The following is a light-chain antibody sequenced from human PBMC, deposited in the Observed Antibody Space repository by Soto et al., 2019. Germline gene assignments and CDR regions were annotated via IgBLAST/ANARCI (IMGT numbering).Light chain of an antibody. V-gene: IGKV3-20*01. CDR1: QSVSRSY. J-gene: IGKJ1*01. CDR2: GAS. Sequence: EIGLTQSPGTLSLSPGETATLSCRASQSVSRSYLGWYQQKPGQAPRLLMYGASIRAAGVPDRFSGSGSGTEFTLTISRLEPEDFTVYYCHHYETFGQGTKVDIK. CDR3: HHYET.